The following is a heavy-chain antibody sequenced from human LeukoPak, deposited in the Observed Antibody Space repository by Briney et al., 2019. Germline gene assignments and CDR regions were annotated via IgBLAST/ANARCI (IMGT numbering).Heavy chain of an antibody. J-gene: IGHJ4*02. D-gene: IGHD3-22*01. CDR3: AKEVGDYYDSSGYSFDY. CDR2: ISASGGST. Sequence: GGSLRLSCAASGFTFSSSAMSWVRQVPGKGLEWVSGISASGGSTYYADSVKGRFTISRDNSKNTLYLQMNSLRAEDTAVYYCAKEVGDYYDSSGYSFDYWGQGTLVTVSS. V-gene: IGHV3-23*01. CDR1: GFTFSSSA.